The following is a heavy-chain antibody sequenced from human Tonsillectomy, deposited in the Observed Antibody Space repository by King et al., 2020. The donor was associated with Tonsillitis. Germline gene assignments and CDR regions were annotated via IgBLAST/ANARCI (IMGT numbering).Heavy chain of an antibody. V-gene: IGHV1-18*01. CDR2: ISGSNGNT. D-gene: IGHD2-2*01. Sequence: VQLVQSGAEVKKPGASVKVSCKASGYTFSSYGISWVRQAPGQGLEWMGWISGSNGNTNYAQKLQGRITMTTETSTSTAYMELRSLRSDDTAVYYCARVDVVVDLVLVPATPNGGWFDPWGQGTLVTVSS. CDR3: ARVDVVVDLVLVPATPNGGWFDP. J-gene: IGHJ5*02. CDR1: GYTFSSYG.